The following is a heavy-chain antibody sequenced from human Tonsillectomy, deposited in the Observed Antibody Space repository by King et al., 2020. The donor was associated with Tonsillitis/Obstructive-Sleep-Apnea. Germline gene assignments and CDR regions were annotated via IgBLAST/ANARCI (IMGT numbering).Heavy chain of an antibody. CDR3: AREIWSGYYAGSYYGMDV. CDR2: INPNSGGT. J-gene: IGHJ6*02. Sequence: QVQLVESGAEVKKPGASVKVSCKASGYIFTGYYMHWVRQAPGQGLEWMGWINPNSGGTNYAQKFQGRVTMTRDTSISTAYMELSRLRSDDTAVYYCAREIWSGYYAGSYYGMDVWGQGTTVTVSS. D-gene: IGHD3-3*01. V-gene: IGHV1-2*02. CDR1: GYIFTGYY.